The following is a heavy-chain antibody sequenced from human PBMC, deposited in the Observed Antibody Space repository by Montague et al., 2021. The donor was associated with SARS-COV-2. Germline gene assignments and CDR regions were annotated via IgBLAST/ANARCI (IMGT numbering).Heavy chain of an antibody. D-gene: IGHD6-13*01. CDR3: AKGPFYSSSPHWFDP. V-gene: IGHV3-30*18. CDR1: GFTFSNYS. CDR2: ISYEGSDK. J-gene: IGHJ5*02. Sequence: SLRLSCAASGFTFSNYSMEWVRQAPGKGLEWVAVISYEGSDKYYADSVKGRFTISRDNSKNTLYLQMNNLRTEDTAVYYCAKGPFYSSSPHWFDPWGQGILVTVSS.